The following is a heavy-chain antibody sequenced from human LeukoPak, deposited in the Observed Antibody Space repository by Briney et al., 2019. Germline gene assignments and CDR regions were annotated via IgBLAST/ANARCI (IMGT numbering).Heavy chain of an antibody. CDR2: IYYSGST. Sequence: SETLSLTCTVSGGSISSYYWSWIRQPPGKGLEWIGYIYYSGSTNYNPSLKSRVTISVDTSKNQFSLKLSSVTAADTAVYYCARDRVVTDAFDIWGQGTMVTVSS. D-gene: IGHD4-23*01. V-gene: IGHV4-59*01. J-gene: IGHJ3*02. CDR3: ARDRVVTDAFDI. CDR1: GGSISSYY.